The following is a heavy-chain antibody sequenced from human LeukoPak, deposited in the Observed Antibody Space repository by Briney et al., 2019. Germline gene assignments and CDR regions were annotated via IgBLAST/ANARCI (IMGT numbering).Heavy chain of an antibody. CDR3: ARGGGPYAFDI. D-gene: IGHD2-15*01. V-gene: IGHV4-59*01. CDR2: IYYSGST. CDR1: GGSISSYY. J-gene: IGHJ3*02. Sequence: SETLSLTCTVSGGSISSYYWSWLRQPPGKGLEWIGYIYYSGSTNYNPSLKSRVTISVDTSKNQFSLKLSSVTAADTAVYYCARGGGPYAFDIWGQGTMVTVSS.